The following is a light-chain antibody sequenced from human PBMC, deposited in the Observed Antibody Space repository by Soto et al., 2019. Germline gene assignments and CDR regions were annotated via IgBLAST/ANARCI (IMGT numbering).Light chain of an antibody. Sequence: EIVLTQSPGTLSLSPGERATLSCRASQSVSSSHLAWYQQKPGQAPRLLIYDASNRATGIPARFSGSGSGTDFTLTISSLEPEDFAVYYCQQYGSSPLWTFGQGTKVDIK. J-gene: IGKJ1*01. V-gene: IGKV3-20*01. CDR3: QQYGSSPLWT. CDR1: QSVSSSH. CDR2: DAS.